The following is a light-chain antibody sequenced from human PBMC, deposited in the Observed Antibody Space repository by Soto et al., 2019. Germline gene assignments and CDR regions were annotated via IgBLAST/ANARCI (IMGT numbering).Light chain of an antibody. CDR2: DVS. CDR3: CSYAGSFYV. CDR1: SSDVGGYNY. J-gene: IGLJ1*01. Sequence: QSVRTQPRSVSGSPGQSVTISCTGTSSDVGGYNYVSWYQQHPGKAPKVMIYDVSKRPSGVPDRFSGSKSGNTASLTISGLQAEDEADYYCCSYAGSFYVFGTGTKVTVL. V-gene: IGLV2-11*01.